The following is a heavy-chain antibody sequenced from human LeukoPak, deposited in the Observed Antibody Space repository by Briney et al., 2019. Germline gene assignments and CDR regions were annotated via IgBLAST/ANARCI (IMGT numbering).Heavy chain of an antibody. CDR2: IYSGGHT. D-gene: IGHD5-12*01. CDR1: GFIVSSNY. Sequence: GGSLRLSCAASGFIVSSNYMSWVRQAPGKELECVSVIYSGGHTYYADSVKGRFTISRDNSKNTLYLQMNSLRVEDTAVYYCAVATIYYFDYWGQGTLVTVSS. J-gene: IGHJ4*02. V-gene: IGHV3-66*01. CDR3: AVATIYYFDY.